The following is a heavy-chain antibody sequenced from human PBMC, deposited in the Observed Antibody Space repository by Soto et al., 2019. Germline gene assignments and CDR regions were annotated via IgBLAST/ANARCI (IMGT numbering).Heavy chain of an antibody. V-gene: IGHV1-69*12. CDR2: IIPIFGTS. J-gene: IGHJ6*02. CDR3: VRPTDGMDA. Sequence: QVQLLQSGAEVKKPGSSVKVSCKASGVTFSSLAISWVRQAPGQGLEWMGGIIPIFGTSTYAQKFQGRVTITADESTSTAYMDLNSLRSDDTGVYYCVRPTDGMDAWGQGTTVTVS. CDR1: GVTFSSLA.